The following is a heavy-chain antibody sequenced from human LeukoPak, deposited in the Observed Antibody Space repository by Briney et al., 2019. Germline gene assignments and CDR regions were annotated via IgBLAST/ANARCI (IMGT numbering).Heavy chain of an antibody. CDR2: ISAYSGNT. CDR1: GGTFSSYG. CDR3: ARDGHAFDI. J-gene: IGHJ3*02. V-gene: IGHV1-18*01. Sequence: ASVNVSCKASGGTFSSYGISWVRQAPGQGLEWMGWISAYSGNTHYAQNLQGRVTVTTDTSTSTAYMELRSLRSDDTAVYYCARDGHAFDIWGQGTMVTVSS. D-gene: IGHD3/OR15-3a*01.